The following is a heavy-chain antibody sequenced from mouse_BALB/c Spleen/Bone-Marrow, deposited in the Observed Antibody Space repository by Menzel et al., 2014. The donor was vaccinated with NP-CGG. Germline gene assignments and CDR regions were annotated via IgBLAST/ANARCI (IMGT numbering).Heavy chain of an antibody. D-gene: IGHD1-1*01. Sequence: QVQLKHSGPELVRPGVSVKISCKGSGYTFTDYAMHWVKQSHAKSLEWIGVINTYSGNTNYNQNFKGKATMTLDKSSSTAFMELARLTYEDSAIYYCAREGYASTAWFAYWGQGTLVTVSA. V-gene: IGHV1-67*01. CDR2: INTYSGNT. CDR3: AREGYASTAWFAY. J-gene: IGHJ3*01. CDR1: GYTFTDYA.